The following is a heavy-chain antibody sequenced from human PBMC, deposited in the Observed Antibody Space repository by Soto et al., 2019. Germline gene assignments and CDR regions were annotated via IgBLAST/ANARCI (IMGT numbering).Heavy chain of an antibody. D-gene: IGHD3-16*01. CDR2: IWHDGGNK. J-gene: IGHJ4*02. CDR3: ARDGDVNTGFGKDY. CDR1: GFTFSSYA. V-gene: IGHV3-33*08. Sequence: PGVSLRLSCAASGFTFSSYAMSWVRQAPGKGLEWVAFIWHDGGNKFYAESVKGRFTISRDNSKNTLYLQMTSLSAEDTAMYYCARDGDVNTGFGKDYWGQGTLVTVSS.